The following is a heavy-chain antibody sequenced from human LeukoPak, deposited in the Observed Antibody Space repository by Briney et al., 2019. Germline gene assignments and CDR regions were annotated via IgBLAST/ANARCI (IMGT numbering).Heavy chain of an antibody. CDR2: VSADGANT. Sequence: PGGSLRLSCAASGVSISNSYMYWVRQAPGKGPVWVSRVSADGANTVYADSVKGRFTISRDNSKNTLYLQMNDLRADNTAVYYCAKASWAGVTTTYFAYWAQGTLVTVSS. CDR3: AKASWAGVTTTYFAY. V-gene: IGHV3-74*01. J-gene: IGHJ4*02. CDR1: GVSISNSY. D-gene: IGHD1-26*01.